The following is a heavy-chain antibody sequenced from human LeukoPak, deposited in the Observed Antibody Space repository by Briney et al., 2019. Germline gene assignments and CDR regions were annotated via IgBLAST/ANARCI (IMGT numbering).Heavy chain of an antibody. CDR1: GFTFSSFA. V-gene: IGHV3-23*01. CDR2: ISGSGVFT. CDR3: AKKIVGGLNDAFDI. Sequence: GGSLRLSCAASGFTFSSFAMTWVRQAPGKGLEWVSAISGSGVFTYYADSVKGRFTISRDNSKNTLYLQMNSLRAEDTAVYYCAKKIVGGLNDAFDIWGQGTMVTVSS. D-gene: IGHD3-16*01. J-gene: IGHJ3*02.